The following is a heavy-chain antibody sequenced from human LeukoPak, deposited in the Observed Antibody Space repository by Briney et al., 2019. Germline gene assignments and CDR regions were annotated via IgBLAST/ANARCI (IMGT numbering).Heavy chain of an antibody. D-gene: IGHD1-26*01. CDR2: IYSGRST. V-gene: IGHV3-53*01. Sequence: GGSLSLSCAASGFTVSSNYMSWVCQAPGKGLEWVSVIYSGRSTYYADSVKGRFTISRDNSKNTLYLQMNSLRAEDTAVYYCARVSGSYEWGQGTLVTVSS. CDR3: ARVSGSYE. J-gene: IGHJ4*02. CDR1: GFTVSSNY.